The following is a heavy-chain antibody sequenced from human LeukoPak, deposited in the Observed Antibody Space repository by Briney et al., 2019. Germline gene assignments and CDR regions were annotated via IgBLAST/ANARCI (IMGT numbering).Heavy chain of an antibody. CDR2: ILGSGRSS. CDR3: SKWGDYDVLTGYYDPDF. CDR1: GFTFNNYA. J-gene: IGHJ4*02. V-gene: IGHV3-23*01. Sequence: GASLRLSCAASGFTFNNYAMSWVRQAPGKGLEWVSAILGSGRSSYYADSVKGRFTISRDNSKNSLFLQMNSLRVEDTALYYCSKWGDYDVLTGYYDPDFWGQGTLVTVS. D-gene: IGHD3-9*01.